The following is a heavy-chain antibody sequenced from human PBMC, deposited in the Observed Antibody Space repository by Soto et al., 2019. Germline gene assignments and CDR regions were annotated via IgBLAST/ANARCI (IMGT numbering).Heavy chain of an antibody. V-gene: IGHV3-21*01. CDR2: ISSSSSYI. CDR3: ARSRYSSGWYDFYYYYGMDV. CDR1: GFTFSSYS. Sequence: EVQLVESGGGLVKPGGSLRLSCAASGFTFSSYSMNWVRQAPGKGLEWVSSISSSSSYIYYADSVKGRFTISRDNAKNSLYLQMNSLRAEDTAVYYCARSRYSSGWYDFYYYYGMDVWGQGTTVTVSS. J-gene: IGHJ6*02. D-gene: IGHD6-19*01.